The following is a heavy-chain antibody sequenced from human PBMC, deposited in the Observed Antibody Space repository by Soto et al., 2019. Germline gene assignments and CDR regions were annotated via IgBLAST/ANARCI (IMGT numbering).Heavy chain of an antibody. D-gene: IGHD3-10*01. CDR2: IHYSGST. Sequence: QVQLQESGPGLVKPSETLSLSCTVSGGSISSYYWSWIRKSQGKGLEYIGYIHYSGSTNYNPSLKSRVTISVYTSKNQFSLKLSSVTAADTAVYFCAREYYGSGRFDPWGQGILVTVAS. V-gene: IGHV4-59*01. J-gene: IGHJ5*02. CDR1: GGSISSYY. CDR3: AREYYGSGRFDP.